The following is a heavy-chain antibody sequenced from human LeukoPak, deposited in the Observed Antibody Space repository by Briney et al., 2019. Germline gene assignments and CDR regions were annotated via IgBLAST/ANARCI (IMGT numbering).Heavy chain of an antibody. CDR1: GGSFSGYY. CDR2: INHSGST. D-gene: IGHD3-22*01. J-gene: IGHJ6*03. Sequence: PSETLSLTCAVYGGSFSGYYWSWIRQPPGKGPEWIGEINHSGSTNYNPSLKSRVTISVDTSKNQFSLKLNSVTAADTAVYYCARTYDSPGYYSPDYYYMDVWGKGTTVTISS. V-gene: IGHV4-34*01. CDR3: ARTYDSPGYYSPDYYYMDV.